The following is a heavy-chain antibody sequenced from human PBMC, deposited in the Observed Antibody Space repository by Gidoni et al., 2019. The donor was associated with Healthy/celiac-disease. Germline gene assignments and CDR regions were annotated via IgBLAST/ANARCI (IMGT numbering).Heavy chain of an antibody. D-gene: IGHD3-22*01. CDR1: GFTFSSYW. V-gene: IGHV3-7*01. Sequence: EVQLVESGGGLVQPGGSLRLSCAASGFTFSSYWMSWVRQAPGKGLEWVANIKQDGSEKYYVDSVKGRFTISRDNAKNSLYLQMNSLRAEDTAVYYCASGRDSYYYDSSGRRYFDLWGRGTLVTVSS. CDR3: ASGRDSYYYDSSGRRYFDL. CDR2: IKQDGSEK. J-gene: IGHJ2*01.